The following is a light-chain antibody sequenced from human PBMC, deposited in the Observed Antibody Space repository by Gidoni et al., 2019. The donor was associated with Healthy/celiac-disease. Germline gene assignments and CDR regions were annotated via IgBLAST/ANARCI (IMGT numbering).Light chain of an antibody. CDR2: AAS. V-gene: IGKV1D-12*01. J-gene: IGKJ4*01. CDR3: QQSNSFLALT. CDR1: QSISSW. Sequence: DTEMTVSPSSVSASVGDRVTITCRASQSISSWLAWYQQKPGKAPKLLIYAASSLQSGVPSRFSGSGSGTDFTLTISSLQPEDFATYYCQQSNSFLALTFGGGTKVEIK.